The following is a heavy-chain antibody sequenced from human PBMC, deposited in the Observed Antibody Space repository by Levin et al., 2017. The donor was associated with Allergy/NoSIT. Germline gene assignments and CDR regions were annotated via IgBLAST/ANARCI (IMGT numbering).Heavy chain of an antibody. D-gene: IGHD2-15*01. Sequence: SETLSLTCTVSGGSISSADHYWSWIRQSPGKGLEWIGYIHYSGSTNHNPSLKSRVTISVDTSKNQFSLKLSSVTAADTAVYYCAGGQNWAWWDCWGQGTLVTVSS. CDR3: AGGQNWAWWDC. J-gene: IGHJ4*02. V-gene: IGHV4-30-4*01. CDR1: GGSISSADHY. CDR2: IHYSGST.